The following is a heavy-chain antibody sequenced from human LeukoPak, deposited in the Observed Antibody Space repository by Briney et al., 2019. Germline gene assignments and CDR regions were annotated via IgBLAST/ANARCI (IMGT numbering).Heavy chain of an antibody. V-gene: IGHV3-23*01. CDR3: AKKEAMIRGVPYYYDF. D-gene: IGHD3-10*01. CDR1: GFTFSSYV. Sequence: PGGSLRLSCSASGFTFSSYVMTWVRQAPRQGLEWVSAISGSGDDTYYADSVKGRLTISRDNSKNTLYLQMNSLRAEDTAVYYCAKKEAMIRGVPYYYDFWGQGTLVTVSS. J-gene: IGHJ4*02. CDR2: ISGSGDDT.